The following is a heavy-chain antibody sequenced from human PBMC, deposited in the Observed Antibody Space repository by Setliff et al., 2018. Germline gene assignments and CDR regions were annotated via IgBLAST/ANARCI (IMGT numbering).Heavy chain of an antibody. CDR1: GGSISSGSHY. CDR3: ARESYYYYMDV. J-gene: IGHJ6*03. V-gene: IGHV4-61*02. Sequence: SQTLSLTCTVSGGSISSGSHYWSWIRQPAGKGLEWIGRIYASGSTNYNPSLKSRVTISVDMSKNQFSLKLSSVTAADTAVYYCARESYYYYMDVWGKGTTVTVSS. CDR2: IYASGST.